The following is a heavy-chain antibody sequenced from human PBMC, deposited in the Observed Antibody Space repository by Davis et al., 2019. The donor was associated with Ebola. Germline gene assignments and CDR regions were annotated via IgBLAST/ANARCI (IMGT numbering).Heavy chain of an antibody. D-gene: IGHD1-26*01. CDR3: SRHVVGRVAGGSIDP. Sequence: MPSETLSLTCTVSGGSISSYYWSWIRQPPGKGLEWIGYIYYSGSTYYNPSLKSRVTISVDTSKNQFSLKLSSVTASDTAVYYCSRHVVGRVAGGSIDPWGQGILVTVSS. CDR2: IYYSGST. V-gene: IGHV4-59*08. CDR1: GGSISSYY. J-gene: IGHJ5*02.